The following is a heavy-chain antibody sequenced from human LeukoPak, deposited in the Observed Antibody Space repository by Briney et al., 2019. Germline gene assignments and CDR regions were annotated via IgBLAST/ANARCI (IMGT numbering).Heavy chain of an antibody. J-gene: IGHJ6*02. CDR1: GGSISSGSYY. D-gene: IGHD3-3*01. V-gene: IGHV4-61*02. CDR2: IYTNGST. CDR3: ARDYPSNYDFWSGYHSGGMDV. Sequence: SETLSLTCTVSGGSISSGSYYWSWIRQPAGKGLEWIGRIYTNGSTNYNPSLKSRVTISVDTSKNQFSLKLSSVTAADTAVYYCARDYPSNYDFWSGYHSGGMDVWGQGTTVTVSS.